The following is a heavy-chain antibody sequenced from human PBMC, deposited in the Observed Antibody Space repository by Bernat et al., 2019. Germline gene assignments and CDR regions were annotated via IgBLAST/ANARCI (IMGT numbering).Heavy chain of an antibody. CDR3: ARAYGSGSTPDY. CDR2: IHHSGST. CDR1: GGSISSSNW. Sequence: QVQLQESGPGLVKPSGTLSLTCAVSGGSISSSNWWCWVRQPPGKGLEGIGEIHHSGSTNYNPSLKSRVTISVDKSKTQFSLKLRSVTAADTAVYYCARAYGSGSTPDYWGQGTLVTVSS. D-gene: IGHD3-10*01. V-gene: IGHV4-4*02. J-gene: IGHJ4*02.